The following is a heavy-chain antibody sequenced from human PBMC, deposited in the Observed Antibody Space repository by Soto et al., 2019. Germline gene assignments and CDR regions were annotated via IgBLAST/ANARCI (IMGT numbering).Heavy chain of an antibody. Sequence: QITLKESGPTLVKPTQTLTLTCTFSGFSLSTSGVGVAWIRQPPGKALEWLALIYWDDDKRYRPSLESRLTLXTXPXXNQVVLTMTNMASVDTATYYCAYLPCSGGSCYWFSFSGMDVWGQGTTVTVSS. CDR3: AYLPCSGGSCYWFSFSGMDV. D-gene: IGHD2-15*01. CDR1: GFSLSTSGVG. V-gene: IGHV2-5*02. J-gene: IGHJ6*02. CDR2: IYWDDDK.